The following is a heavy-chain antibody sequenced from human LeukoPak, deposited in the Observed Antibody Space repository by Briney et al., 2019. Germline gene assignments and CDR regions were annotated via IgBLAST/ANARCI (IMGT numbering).Heavy chain of an antibody. D-gene: IGHD4-17*01. Sequence: SQTLSLTCVVSGGSISSGGYSGTWIRQPPGKGLEWIGYIYHSGSTYYNPSLKSRVTISVDRSKNQFSLKLSSVTAADTAVYYCARIYTVTNWFDPWGQGTLVTLSS. J-gene: IGHJ5*02. CDR3: ARIYTVTNWFDP. CDR1: GGSISSGGYS. V-gene: IGHV4-30-2*01. CDR2: IYHSGST.